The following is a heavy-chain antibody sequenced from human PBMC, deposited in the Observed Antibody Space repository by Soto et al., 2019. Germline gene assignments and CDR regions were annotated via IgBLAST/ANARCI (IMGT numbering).Heavy chain of an antibody. D-gene: IGHD2-15*01. CDR1: GGSFSGYY. V-gene: IGHV4-34*01. CDR2: INHSGST. J-gene: IGHJ4*02. Sequence: QVQLQQWGAGLLKPSETLSLTCAVYGGSFSGYYWSWIRQPPGKGLEWIGEINHSGSTNYNPSLPSRVTISVDTSKNQFSLNLSSVTAADTAVYYCARTRGICSGGSCCFGYFDYWGQGTLVTVSS. CDR3: ARTRGICSGGSCCFGYFDY.